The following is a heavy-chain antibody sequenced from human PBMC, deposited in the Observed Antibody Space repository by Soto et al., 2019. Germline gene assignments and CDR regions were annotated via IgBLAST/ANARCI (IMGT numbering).Heavy chain of an antibody. CDR3: TTWRREKSCTSVSCYGDGAY. V-gene: IGHV3-15*02. D-gene: IGHD2-2*01. CDR2: IKSCTDGGRV. Sequence: EVPLVESGGALVKPGESLTLSCAASGFTFNSAWMTWVRQAPGKGLEWVGLIKSCTDGGRVDTAAPVKGSFNISRDVSKNKFYLPMNSLKSEDTAVYYCTTWRREKSCTSVSCYGDGAYWGQGTLVTVSS. J-gene: IGHJ4*02. CDR1: GFTFNSAW.